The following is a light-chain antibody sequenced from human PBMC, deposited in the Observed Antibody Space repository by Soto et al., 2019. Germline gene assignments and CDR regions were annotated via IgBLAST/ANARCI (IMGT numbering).Light chain of an antibody. CDR2: GVS. Sequence: ELVLTQSPGTLSLSPGERATLSCRASQSVSRRFLAWSQQKPGQAPRLLXYGVSDRATGIPDRFSGSSSGTDFTLTISRLEPEVFAIYYWHQYESSPRTFGQGTKVDIK. CDR3: HQYESSPRT. V-gene: IGKV3-20*01. CDR1: QSVSRRF. J-gene: IGKJ1*01.